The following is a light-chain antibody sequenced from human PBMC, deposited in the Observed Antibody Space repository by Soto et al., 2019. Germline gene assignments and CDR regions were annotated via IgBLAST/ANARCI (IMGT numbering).Light chain of an antibody. Sequence: DIQMTQSPSTLSASVGDRVTITCRASQSIDTWLAWYQQKPGKAPNLLIYKASRLESGVSSRFSGSGSGTEFTLTISSLQPEDFGTYYCQEYRNDYGTFGQGTKVDIK. CDR1: QSIDTW. CDR3: QEYRNDYGT. V-gene: IGKV1-5*03. CDR2: KAS. J-gene: IGKJ1*01.